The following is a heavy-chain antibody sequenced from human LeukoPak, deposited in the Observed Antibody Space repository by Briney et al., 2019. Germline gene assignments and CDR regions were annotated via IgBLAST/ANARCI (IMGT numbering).Heavy chain of an antibody. Sequence: PGGSLRLSCADSGFTFSSYAMTWVRQTPGKGLEWVSTITGASGTTYYADSVKGRFTISRDNSKNTLYLQMNTLRAEDTAVYYCAKVAGWDLFKDAFDIWGQGTMVIVSS. CDR2: ITGASGTT. D-gene: IGHD3-10*01. V-gene: IGHV3-23*01. CDR1: GFTFSSYA. J-gene: IGHJ3*02. CDR3: AKVAGWDLFKDAFDI.